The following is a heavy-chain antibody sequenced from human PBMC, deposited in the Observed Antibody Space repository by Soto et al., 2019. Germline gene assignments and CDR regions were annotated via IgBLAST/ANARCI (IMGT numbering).Heavy chain of an antibody. CDR1: GLTLSTST. Sequence: EVQLVESGGMLAHPGGSLRLSCAASGLTLSTSTMHWVRQAPGQGLEWISYIRRHTSVTAYADAVKGRFTISRDSAKNSLYLLMDRQRGEGTAVYYGEKVGSSGYYTVDRWGQGTVVNVSS. CDR2: IRRHTSVT. V-gene: IGHV3-48*01. CDR3: EKVGSSGYYTVDR. J-gene: IGHJ5*02. D-gene: IGHD3-22*01.